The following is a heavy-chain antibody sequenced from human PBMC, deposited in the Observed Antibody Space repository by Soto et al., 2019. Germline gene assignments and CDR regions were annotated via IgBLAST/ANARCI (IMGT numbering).Heavy chain of an antibody. CDR2: IIPTFGTA. V-gene: IGHV1-69*13. CDR1: GGTFSSYA. CDR3: ARDPHPMDYGDYEYYYYYGMDV. D-gene: IGHD4-17*01. Sequence: SVKVSFKASGGTFSSYAISWVRQAPGQGLEWMGGIIPTFGTANYAQKFQGRVTITADESTSTAYMELSSLRSEDTAVYYCARDPHPMDYGDYEYYYYYGMDVWGQGTTVTVSS. J-gene: IGHJ6*02.